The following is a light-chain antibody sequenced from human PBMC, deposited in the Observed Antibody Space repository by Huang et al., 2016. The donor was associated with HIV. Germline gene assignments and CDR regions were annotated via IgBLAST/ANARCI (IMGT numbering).Light chain of an antibody. V-gene: IGKV1-9*01. CDR2: STS. CDR3: QHLMS. CDR1: QAIRSS. J-gene: IGKJ4*01. Sequence: IQLTQSPSSLSASVGDRVTITCRANQAIRSSLAWYQQRAGKAPKLLCNSTSTLRSGVPSRFSGSGSGSDFTLTISGLQPEDFASYSCQHLMSFGGGTKVEIK.